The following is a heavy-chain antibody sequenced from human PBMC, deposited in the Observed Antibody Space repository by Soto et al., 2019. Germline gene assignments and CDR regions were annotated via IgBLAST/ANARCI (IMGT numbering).Heavy chain of an antibody. CDR1: GGTFSSYA. D-gene: IGHD2-21*02. V-gene: IGHV1-69*12. J-gene: IGHJ6*02. CDR2: IIPIFRTA. Sequence: QVQLVQSGAEVKKPGSSVKVSCKASGGTFSSYAISWVRQAPGQGLEWMGGIIPIFRTADYAQKFQGRVTITADESTSTAYMEVSSLRSEDTAVYYCVTHTVVTPGNYYYGMDVWGQGTTVTVSS. CDR3: VTHTVVTPGNYYYGMDV.